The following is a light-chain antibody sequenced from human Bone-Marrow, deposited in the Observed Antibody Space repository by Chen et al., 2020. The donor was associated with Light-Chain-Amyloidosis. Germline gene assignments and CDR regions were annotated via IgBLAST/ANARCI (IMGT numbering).Light chain of an antibody. V-gene: IGLV6-57*01. Sequence: NFLLTRPHSVSESPGKTVIISCTRSSGSIATNYVQWYQQRPGSSPTTVIYEDDQRPSGVPDRFSGSIDRSSNTASLTSSGLKTEVEADYYCQSYQGSSQGVFGGGTKLTVL. CDR1: SGSIATNY. CDR3: QSYQGSSQGV. CDR2: EDD. J-gene: IGLJ3*02.